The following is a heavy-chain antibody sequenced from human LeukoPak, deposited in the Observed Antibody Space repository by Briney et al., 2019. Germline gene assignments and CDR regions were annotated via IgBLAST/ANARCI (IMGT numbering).Heavy chain of an antibody. V-gene: IGHV4-39*01. CDR3: ARRENFWSDQDAFDI. CDR1: GGSISSSSYY. Sequence: SETLSLTCTVSGGSISSSSYYWGWIRQPPGKGLEWIGSIYYSGSTYYNPSLKSRVTISVDTSKNQFSLKLSSVTAADTAVYYCARRENFWSDQDAFDIWGXXTMXTVSS. CDR2: IYYSGST. J-gene: IGHJ3*02. D-gene: IGHD3-3*01.